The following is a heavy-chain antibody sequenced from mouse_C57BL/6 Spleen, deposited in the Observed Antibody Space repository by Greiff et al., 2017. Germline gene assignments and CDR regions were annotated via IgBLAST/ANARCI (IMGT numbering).Heavy chain of an antibody. CDR3: ARSPDYNGSSYRYFGV. J-gene: IGHJ1*03. Sequence: VQLQQSGPELVKPGASVKISCKASGYAFSSSWMNWVKQRPGKGLEWIGRIYPGDGDTNYNGKFKGKATLTADKSSSTAYMQLSSLTSEDSAVYFCARSPDYNGSSYRYFGVWGTGATVTVSS. CDR2: IYPGDGDT. CDR1: GYAFSSSW. V-gene: IGHV1-82*01. D-gene: IGHD1-1*01.